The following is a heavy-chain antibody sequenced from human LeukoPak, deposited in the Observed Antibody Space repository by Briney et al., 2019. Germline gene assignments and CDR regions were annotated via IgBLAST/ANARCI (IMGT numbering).Heavy chain of an antibody. CDR3: AKELTAATTYFDY. D-gene: IGHD4-17*01. V-gene: IGHV3-23*01. J-gene: IGHJ4*02. CDR1: GFTFCSYA. CDR2: ISGSGGRK. Sequence: GGPLRLFCAACGFTFCSYAMSWLREAPGKGREWVSAISGSGGRKSYADPVKGRFTISRDNSKNTLSLQMNSLRAEDTAIYYCAKELTAATTYFDYWGQGTLVTVSS.